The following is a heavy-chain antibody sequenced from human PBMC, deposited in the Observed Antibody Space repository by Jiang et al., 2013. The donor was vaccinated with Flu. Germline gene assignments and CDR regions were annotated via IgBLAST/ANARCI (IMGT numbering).Heavy chain of an antibody. Sequence: QLLESGGDLVQSGGSLRLSCAVSGFTLSEHYMDWVRQAPGKGLEWVARSRNKANNYMTEYAASVKGRFTVSRDDSNSSLNLQMNALKTEDTAVYYCTRSGYLHGLDVWGRGTTVTVSS. V-gene: IGHV3-72*01. J-gene: IGHJ6*02. CDR1: GFTLSEHY. CDR3: TRSGYLHGLDV. CDR2: SRNKANNYMT. D-gene: IGHD3-10*01.